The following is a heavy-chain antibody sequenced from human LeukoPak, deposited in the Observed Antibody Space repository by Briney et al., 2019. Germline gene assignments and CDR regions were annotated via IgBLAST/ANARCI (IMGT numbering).Heavy chain of an antibody. CDR3: AKVSLAVAGTRAPQGY. D-gene: IGHD6-19*01. CDR1: GFTFSSYG. Sequence: GGSLRLSCAASGFTFSSYGMHWVRQAPGKGLEWVAVISYDGSNKYYADSVKGRFTISRDNSKNTLYLQMNSLRAEDTAVYYCAKVSLAVAGTRAPQGYWGQGTLVTVSS. J-gene: IGHJ4*02. V-gene: IGHV3-30*18. CDR2: ISYDGSNK.